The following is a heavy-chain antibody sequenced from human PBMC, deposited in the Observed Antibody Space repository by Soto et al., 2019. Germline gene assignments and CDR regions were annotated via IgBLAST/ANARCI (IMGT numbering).Heavy chain of an antibody. J-gene: IGHJ6*02. Sequence: QVQLVESGGGVVQPGRSLRLSCAASGFTFSNFGMHWVRQAPGKGLEWVAAILYDGSNTYYADSVKGRFTISRDNSKNTLYLEMNSLRAEVTAVYHCAKSRDGYSFYYFYGMDVWGQGTTVTVSS. D-gene: IGHD4-4*01. CDR1: GFTFSNFG. CDR2: ILYDGSNT. CDR3: AKSRDGYSFYYFYGMDV. V-gene: IGHV3-30*18.